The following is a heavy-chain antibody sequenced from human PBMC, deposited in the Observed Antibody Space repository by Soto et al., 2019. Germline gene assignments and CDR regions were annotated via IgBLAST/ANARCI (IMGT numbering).Heavy chain of an antibody. D-gene: IGHD3-16*02. V-gene: IGHV4-59*01. CDR2: IYYIGST. CDR1: GGSISSYY. J-gene: IGHJ4*02. CDR3: SRGRYDYIWGSYRLYYFDY. Sequence: SETLSLTCTVSGGSISSYYWSWIRQPPGKGLEWIGYIYYIGSTNYNPSLKSRVTISVDTSKNQFSLKLSSVTAADTAVYYCSRGRYDYIWGSYRLYYFDYWGQGTLVTVSS.